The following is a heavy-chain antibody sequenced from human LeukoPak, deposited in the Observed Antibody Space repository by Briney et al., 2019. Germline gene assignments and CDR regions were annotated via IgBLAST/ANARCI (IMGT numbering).Heavy chain of an antibody. Sequence: ASVKVSCKASGYTFTGYYMRWVRQAPGQGLEWMGWINPNSGGTNYAQKFQGRVTMTRDTSISTAYMELSRLRSDDTAVYYCARGQVRGVTLAPLDYWGQGTLVTVSS. CDR3: ARGQVRGVTLAPLDY. CDR2: INPNSGGT. J-gene: IGHJ4*02. D-gene: IGHD3-10*01. CDR1: GYTFTGYY. V-gene: IGHV1-2*02.